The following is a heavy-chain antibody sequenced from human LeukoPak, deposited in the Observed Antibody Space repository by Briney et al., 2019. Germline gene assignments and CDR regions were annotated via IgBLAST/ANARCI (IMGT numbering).Heavy chain of an antibody. CDR3: AKAPVTSCRGAYCYPFDY. D-gene: IGHD2-21*01. V-gene: IGHV3-23*01. J-gene: IGHJ4*02. CDR2: ISSTDAGT. CDR1: GFSLSSYA. Sequence: GGSLRLSCAASGFSLSSYAMGWVRQAPGKGLEWVSAISSTDAGTYHADSVRGRFTISRDSSKNTLYLQMNSLRAEDAAVYYCAKAPVTSCRGAYCYPFDYWGQGTLVTVSS.